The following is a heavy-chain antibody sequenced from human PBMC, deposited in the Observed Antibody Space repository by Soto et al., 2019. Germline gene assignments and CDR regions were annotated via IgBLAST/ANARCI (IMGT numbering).Heavy chain of an antibody. Sequence: GASVNVSCKASGYTFTGYYMHWVRQAPGQGLEWMGWINPNSGGTNYAQKFQGWVTMTRDTSISTAYMELSRLRSDDTAVYYCARGPVLRYFDSRPFPYYYYMDVWGKGTTVTVSS. J-gene: IGHJ6*03. CDR3: ARGPVLRYFDSRPFPYYYYMDV. CDR2: INPNSGGT. V-gene: IGHV1-2*04. CDR1: GYTFTGYY. D-gene: IGHD3-9*01.